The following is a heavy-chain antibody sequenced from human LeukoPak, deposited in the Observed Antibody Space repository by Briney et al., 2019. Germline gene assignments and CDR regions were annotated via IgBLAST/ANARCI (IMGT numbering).Heavy chain of an antibody. CDR1: GGSFSGYY. D-gene: IGHD3-16*02. CDR2: INHSGST. Sequence: SETLSLTCVVYGGSFSGYYWSWIRQPPGKGLEWIGEINHSGSTNYNPSLKSRVTISVGTSKNQFSLKLSSVTAADTAVYYCARGVARYYDYVWGSYRKNWFDPWGQGTLVTVSS. V-gene: IGHV4-34*01. CDR3: ARGVARYYDYVWGSYRKNWFDP. J-gene: IGHJ5*02.